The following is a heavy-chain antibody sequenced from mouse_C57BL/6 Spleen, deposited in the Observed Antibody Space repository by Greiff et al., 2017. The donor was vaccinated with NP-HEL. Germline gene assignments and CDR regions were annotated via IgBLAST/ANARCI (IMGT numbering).Heavy chain of an antibody. CDR1: GFTFSSYA. CDR2: ISSGGDYI. V-gene: IGHV5-9-1*02. D-gene: IGHD2-4*01. CDR3: TRGYDYDGGFAY. J-gene: IGHJ2*01. Sequence: DVMLVESGEGLVKPGGSLKLSCAASGFTFSSYAMSWVRQTPEKRLEWVAYISSGGDYIYYADTVKGRFTISRDNARNTLYLQMSSLKSEDTAMYYCTRGYDYDGGFAYWGQGTTLTVSS.